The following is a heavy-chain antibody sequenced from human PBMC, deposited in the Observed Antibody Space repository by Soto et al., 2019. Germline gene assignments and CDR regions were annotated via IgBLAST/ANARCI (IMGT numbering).Heavy chain of an antibody. V-gene: IGHV3-30*18. CDR1: GFTFSSYG. D-gene: IGHD1-26*01. CDR3: AKVSGSYTYYFDY. J-gene: IGHJ4*02. Sequence: QVQLVESGGGVVQPGRSLXLSCAASGFTFSSYGMHWVRQAPGKGLEWVAVISYDGSNKYYADSVKGRFTISRDNSKNTLYLQMNSLRAEDTAVYYCAKVSGSYTYYFDYWGQGTLVTVSS. CDR2: ISYDGSNK.